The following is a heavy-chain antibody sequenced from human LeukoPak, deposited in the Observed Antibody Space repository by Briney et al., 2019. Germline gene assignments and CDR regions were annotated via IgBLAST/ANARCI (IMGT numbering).Heavy chain of an antibody. CDR3: AKEQSSWYGFDY. D-gene: IGHD6-13*01. CDR2: ISWNSGSI. J-gene: IGHJ4*02. V-gene: IGHV3-9*01. CDR1: GFTFDDYV. Sequence: PGGSLRLSCAASGFTFDDYVMHWVRQAPGKGLEWVSGISWNSGSIGYADSVKGRFTISRDNAKNSLYLQMNSLRAEDTALYYCAKEQSSWYGFDYWGQGTLVTVSS.